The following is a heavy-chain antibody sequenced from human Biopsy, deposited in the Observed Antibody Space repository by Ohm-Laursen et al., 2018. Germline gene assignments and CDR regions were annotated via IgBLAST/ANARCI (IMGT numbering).Heavy chain of an antibody. V-gene: IGHV3-9*01. CDR3: AKDLASGSGYYWYFDF. D-gene: IGHD3-22*01. CDR2: ISWNSGNI. J-gene: IGHJ2*01. Sequence: SLRLSCTASGFTFDDYALHWVRQAPGKGLEWVSGISWNSGNIGYADSVKGRFTISRDNAKNSVYLQMNSLRAEDTAFYYCAKDLASGSGYYWYFDFWGRGILVTVSS. CDR1: GFTFDDYA.